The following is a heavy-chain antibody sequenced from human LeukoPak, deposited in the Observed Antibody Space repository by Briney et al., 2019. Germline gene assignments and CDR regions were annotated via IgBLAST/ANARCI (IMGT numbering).Heavy chain of an antibody. CDR1: GFTFSSYS. CDR3: AREMTRSTHYDFWSGYSPYYGMDV. CDR2: ISSSSSYI. V-gene: IGHV3-21*01. Sequence: GGSLRLSCAASGFTFSSYSMNWVRQAPGKGLEWVSSISSSSSYIYYADSVKGRFTISRDNAKNSLYLQMNSLRAEDTAVYCCAREMTRSTHYDFWSGYSPYYGMDVWGQGTTVTVSS. D-gene: IGHD3-3*01. J-gene: IGHJ6*02.